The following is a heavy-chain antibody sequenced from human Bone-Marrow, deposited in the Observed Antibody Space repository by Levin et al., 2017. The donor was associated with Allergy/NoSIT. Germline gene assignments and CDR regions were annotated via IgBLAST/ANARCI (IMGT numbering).Heavy chain of an antibody. CDR2: IFSGGTT. CDR1: GVSITSRNYY. Sequence: SQTLSLTCSVSGVSITSRNYYWGWIRQSPGKGLEWIGNIFSGGTTYYNPSLESRVTLSLDTSRNQFSLRLTSVAAADTAVYFCVKEGGVAQNFFDPWVQGTQVTVSS. D-gene: IGHD2-15*01. V-gene: IGHV4-39*07. CDR3: VKEGGVAQNFFDP. J-gene: IGHJ5*02.